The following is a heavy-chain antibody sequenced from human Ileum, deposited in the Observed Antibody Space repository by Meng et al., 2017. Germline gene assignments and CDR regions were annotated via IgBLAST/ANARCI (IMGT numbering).Heavy chain of an antibody. CDR3: AKVLGGIPGRGYHYYGMDI. CDR2: TSGSGGGT. CDR1: GFTFSSKA. J-gene: IGHJ6*02. Sequence: GGSLRLSCVVFGFTFSSKATGWVRQAPGKGLEWVSDTSGSGGGTYYADSVKGRFTISRDNSKDTLYLEMNRLRAEDTDVYYCAKVLGGIPGRGYHYYGMDIWGQGTTVTVSS. D-gene: IGHD1-26*01. V-gene: IGHV3-23*01.